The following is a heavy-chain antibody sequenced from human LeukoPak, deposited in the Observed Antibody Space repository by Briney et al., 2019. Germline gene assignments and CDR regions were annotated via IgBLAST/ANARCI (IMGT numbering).Heavy chain of an antibody. CDR3: AKDGDSSGYYLFDY. D-gene: IGHD3-22*01. J-gene: IGHJ4*02. V-gene: IGHV3-23*01. CDR2: ISGSGGST. Sequence: QTGGSLRLSCAASGFTFSSYAMSWVRQAPGKGLEWVSAISGSGGSTYYADSVKGRLTISRDNSKNTLYLQMNSLRAEDTAVYYCAKDGDSSGYYLFDYWGQGTLVTVSS. CDR1: GFTFSSYA.